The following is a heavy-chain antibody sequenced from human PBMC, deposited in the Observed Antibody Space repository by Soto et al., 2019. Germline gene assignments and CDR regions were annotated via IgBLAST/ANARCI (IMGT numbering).Heavy chain of an antibody. V-gene: IGHV3-66*01. Sequence: PWGSLRLSCAASGFTVSTKYMSWVRQAPGKGLEWVSVIYSGGSTFYADSVRGRFTISRDNSKNTVNLQMNSLRAEDTAVYYCARDPWAADYWGQGTLVTVS. J-gene: IGHJ4*02. D-gene: IGHD3-16*01. CDR3: ARDPWAADY. CDR2: IYSGGST. CDR1: GFTVSTKY.